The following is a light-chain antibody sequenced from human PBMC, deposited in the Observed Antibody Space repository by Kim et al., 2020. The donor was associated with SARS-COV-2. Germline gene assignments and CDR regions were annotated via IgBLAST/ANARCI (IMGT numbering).Light chain of an antibody. CDR3: AAWDDSLSGWV. CDR1: SSNIGSNY. CDR2: SNN. V-gene: IGLV1-47*02. J-gene: IGLJ3*02. Sequence: QSVLTQPPSASGTPGQRVTISCSGSSSNIGSNYVYWYQQLPGTAPKLLIYSNNQRPSGVPDRFSGSKSGTSASLAISGLRSGDEADYYCAAWDDSLSGWVFSGGTRVTLL.